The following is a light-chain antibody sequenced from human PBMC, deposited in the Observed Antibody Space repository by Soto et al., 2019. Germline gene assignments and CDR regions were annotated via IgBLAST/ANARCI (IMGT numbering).Light chain of an antibody. CDR1: QNIRGNE. Sequence: VLTQSPGTLSLSPGERTTLSCRASQNIRGNELAWYQQKPGQPHRLLIYRGSSRAPGIPDRFSGRGSGTEFTLTITRLEPEDFAVYYCQDYGTSAPWTFGQGTRVEIK. CDR2: RGS. V-gene: IGKV3-20*01. J-gene: IGKJ1*01. CDR3: QDYGTSAPWT.